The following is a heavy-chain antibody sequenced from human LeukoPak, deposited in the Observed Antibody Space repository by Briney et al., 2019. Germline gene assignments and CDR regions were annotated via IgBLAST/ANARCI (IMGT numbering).Heavy chain of an antibody. Sequence: SETLSLTCAVYGGSFSGYYWSWIRQPPGKGLEWIGEINHSGSTNYNPSLKSRVTISVDTSKNQFSLKLSSVTAADTAVYYYARERASAGPFDYWGQGTPVTVSS. CDR2: INHSGST. D-gene: IGHD6-13*01. J-gene: IGHJ4*02. V-gene: IGHV4-34*01. CDR1: GGSFSGYY. CDR3: ARERASAGPFDY.